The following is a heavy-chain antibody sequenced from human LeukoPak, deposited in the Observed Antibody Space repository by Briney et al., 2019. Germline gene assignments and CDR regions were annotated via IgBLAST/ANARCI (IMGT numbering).Heavy chain of an antibody. CDR1: GFTFSSYW. J-gene: IGHJ4*02. CDR2: IKQDGSEK. V-gene: IGHV3-7*01. D-gene: IGHD3-10*01. CDR3: ARTQVVRGVIWNRGAYFDY. Sequence: GGSPRLSCAASGFTFSSYWMSWVRQAPGKGLEWVANIKQDGSEKYYVDSVKGRFTISRDSAKNSLYLQMNSLRAEDTAVYYCARTQVVRGVIWNRGAYFDYWGQGTLVTVSS.